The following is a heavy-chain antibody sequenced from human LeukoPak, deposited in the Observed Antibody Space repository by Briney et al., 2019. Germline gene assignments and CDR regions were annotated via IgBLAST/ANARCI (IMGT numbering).Heavy chain of an antibody. V-gene: IGHV3-53*01. J-gene: IGHJ4*02. D-gene: IGHD3-22*01. Sequence: GGSLRLSCAASGFTVSSNYMSGVRQAPGKGLEWVSVIYSGGSTYYADSVKGRFTISRDNSKNTLYLQMNSLRAEDTAVYYCARTMIVVAYFDYWGQGTLVTVSS. CDR3: ARTMIVVAYFDY. CDR1: GFTVSSNY. CDR2: IYSGGST.